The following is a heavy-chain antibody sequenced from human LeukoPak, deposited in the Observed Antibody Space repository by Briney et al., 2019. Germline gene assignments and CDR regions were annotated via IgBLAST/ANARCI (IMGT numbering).Heavy chain of an antibody. J-gene: IGHJ4*02. CDR3: ASPLFDY. CDR1: GYSISSGYY. Sequence: SETLSLTCTVSGYSISSGYYWGWIRQPPGKGLEWIGSIYHSGSTYYNPSLKSRVTISVDTSKNQFSLKLSSVTAADTAVYYCASPLFDYWGQGTLVTVSS. CDR2: IYHSGST. V-gene: IGHV4-38-2*02.